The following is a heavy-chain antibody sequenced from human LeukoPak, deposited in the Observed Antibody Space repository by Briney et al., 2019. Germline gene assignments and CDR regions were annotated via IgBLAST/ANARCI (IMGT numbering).Heavy chain of an antibody. D-gene: IGHD3-10*01. CDR1: GFTFSNYW. V-gene: IGHV3-74*01. CDR3: ARDRGGKHVGPFDY. J-gene: IGHJ4*02. Sequence: GGSLRLSCAASGFTFSNYWMHWVRQAPGKGLGWVSYVNVNGRSAASADSLEGRFTISRDNAKNSLYLQRNSLRAEDTAVYYCARDRGGKHVGPFDYWGQGTLVTVSS. CDR2: VNVNGRSA.